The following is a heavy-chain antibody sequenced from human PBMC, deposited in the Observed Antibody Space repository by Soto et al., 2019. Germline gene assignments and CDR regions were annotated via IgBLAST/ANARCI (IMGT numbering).Heavy chain of an antibody. CDR1: GYSFTSYW. Sequence: GESLKISCKGSGYSFTSYWIGWVRQMPGKGLEWMGIIYPGDSDTRYSTSFQGQVTISADKSISTAYLQWSSLKASDTAMYYCARHRASGGAYFDWLPRGFDPWGQGTLVTVSS. J-gene: IGHJ5*02. CDR2: IYPGDSDT. D-gene: IGHD3-9*01. CDR3: ARHRASGGAYFDWLPRGFDP. V-gene: IGHV5-51*01.